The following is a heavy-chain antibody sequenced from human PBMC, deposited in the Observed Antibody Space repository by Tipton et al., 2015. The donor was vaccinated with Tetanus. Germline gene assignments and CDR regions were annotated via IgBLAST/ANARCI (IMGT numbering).Heavy chain of an antibody. V-gene: IGHV4-59*01. D-gene: IGHD6-19*01. Sequence: TLSLTCSVSGGSITSYYWSWSRHPPPKGLEWIGYIYSSGRTNFNPSYTPSLKSRLIISADTSKNQVSLQVSSVTAVDTAFYYCASSRAVAGPPGASWGQGIMVVVSS. CDR1: GGSITSYY. J-gene: IGHJ5*02. CDR3: ASSRAVAGPPGAS. CDR2: IYSSGRT.